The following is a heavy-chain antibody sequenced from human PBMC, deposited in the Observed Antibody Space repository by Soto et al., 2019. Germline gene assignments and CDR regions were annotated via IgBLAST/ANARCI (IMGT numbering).Heavy chain of an antibody. V-gene: IGHV4-59*13. CDR3: ARCSDYGDYYYYGMDV. CDR2: IYYNGTT. J-gene: IGHJ6*02. D-gene: IGHD4-17*01. CDR1: GGSISGYY. Sequence: SETLSLTCTVFGGSISGYYWTLVRQSPGGGLEWSGDIYYNGTTNFNPSLKSRVTISIGTSTSQLSLRLRSLTAAAVAVYYCARCSDYGDYYYYGMDVWSQGTTVTVSS.